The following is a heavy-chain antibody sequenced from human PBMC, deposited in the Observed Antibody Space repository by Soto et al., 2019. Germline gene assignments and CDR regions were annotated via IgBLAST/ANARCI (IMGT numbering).Heavy chain of an antibody. CDR3: ARAPRGSGYDYYYYCMDV. D-gene: IGHD5-12*01. CDR1: GFTFSSYA. V-gene: IGHV3-30-3*01. J-gene: IGHJ6*02. Sequence: HPGGSLRLSCAASGFTFSSYAMHWVRQAPGKGMEWVAVISYDGSNKYYADSVKGRFTISRDNSKNTLYRQMNSLRAEDTAVYYCARAPRGSGYDYYYYCMDVWGQGTTVTVSS. CDR2: ISYDGSNK.